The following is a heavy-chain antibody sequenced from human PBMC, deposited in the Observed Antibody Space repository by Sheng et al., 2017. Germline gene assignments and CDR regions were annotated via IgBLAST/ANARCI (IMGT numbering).Heavy chain of an antibody. V-gene: IGHV3-23*01. CDR1: GFTFSSYA. Sequence: EVQLLESGGGLVQPGGSLRLSCAASGFTFSSYAMTWVRQAPGKGLEWVSEISGSGGATYYTDSVKGRFTISRDNSKNTLFMQMNGLRAEDSAVYYCAKEDDSGRVDYWGQGALVTGLL. CDR2: ISGSGGAT. CDR3: AKEDDSGRVDY. J-gene: IGHJ4*02. D-gene: IGHD3-10*01.